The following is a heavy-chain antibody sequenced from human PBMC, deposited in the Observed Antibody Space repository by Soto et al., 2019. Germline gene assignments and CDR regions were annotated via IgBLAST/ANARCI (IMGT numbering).Heavy chain of an antibody. V-gene: IGHV3-23*01. Sequence: GGSLRLSCAASGFTFSSYAMSWVRQAPGKGLEWVSAISGSGGSTYYADSVKGRFTISRDSSKNTLYLQMNSLRAEDTAVYYCAKGGYCSSTSCFYYYYYYMDVWGKGTTVTVSS. D-gene: IGHD2-2*01. CDR3: AKGGYCSSTSCFYYYYYYMDV. J-gene: IGHJ6*03. CDR2: ISGSGGST. CDR1: GFTFSSYA.